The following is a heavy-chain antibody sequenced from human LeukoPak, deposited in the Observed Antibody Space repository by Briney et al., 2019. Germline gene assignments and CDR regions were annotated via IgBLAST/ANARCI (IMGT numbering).Heavy chain of an antibody. V-gene: IGHV1-69*13. CDR3: ATMGSYANWFDP. CDR1: GGTFSSYA. J-gene: IGHJ5*02. Sequence: ASVKVSCKASGGTFSSYAISWVRQAPGQGLEWMGGIIPIFGTANYAQKFQGRVTITADESTSTAYMELSRLRSEDTAVYYCATMGSYANWFDPWRQGTRVTVSS. D-gene: IGHD1-26*01. CDR2: IIPIFGTA.